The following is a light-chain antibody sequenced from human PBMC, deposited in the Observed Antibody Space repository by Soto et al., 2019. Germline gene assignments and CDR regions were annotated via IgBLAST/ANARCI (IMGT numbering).Light chain of an antibody. Sequence: EIVLTQSPGTLSLSPGERATLSCRASESVSDNYLAWYQQKPGQPPKLLIVWASTRASGVPDRFSGSGSGTDFTLSIGSLQAEDVAVYYCQQYYHAPITFGQGTRLEIK. CDR2: WAS. J-gene: IGKJ5*01. V-gene: IGKV4-1*01. CDR3: QQYYHAPIT. CDR1: ESVSDNY.